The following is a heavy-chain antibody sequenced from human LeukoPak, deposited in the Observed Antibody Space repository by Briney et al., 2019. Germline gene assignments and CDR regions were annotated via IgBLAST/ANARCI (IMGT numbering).Heavy chain of an antibody. CDR3: ARGWGVLRYFDWLLPHRALDY. D-gene: IGHD3-9*01. V-gene: IGHV4-34*01. J-gene: IGHJ4*02. CDR2: INYSGSS. Sequence: SETLSLTCAVYGGTFSGYYWNWIRHSPGKGLEWIGEINYSGSSNYNPSLKSRATISVDTSINQFSLKLNSLTAADTAVYYCARGWGVLRYFDWLLPHRALDYWGQGTLVTVSS. CDR1: GGTFSGYY.